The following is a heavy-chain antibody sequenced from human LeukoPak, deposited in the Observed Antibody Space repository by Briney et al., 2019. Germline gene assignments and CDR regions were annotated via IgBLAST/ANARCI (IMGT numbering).Heavy chain of an antibody. CDR1: GGSFSGYY. CDR3: ASNGRSGRTKVRALIN. J-gene: IGHJ4*02. V-gene: IGHV4-34*01. CDR2: INHSGST. D-gene: IGHD6-25*01. Sequence: PSETLSLTCAVYGGSFSGYYWSWIRQPPGKGLEWIGEINHSGSTNYNPSLKSRVTISVDTSKNQFSLKLSSVTAADTAVYYCASNGRSGRTKVRALINWGQGTLVTVSS.